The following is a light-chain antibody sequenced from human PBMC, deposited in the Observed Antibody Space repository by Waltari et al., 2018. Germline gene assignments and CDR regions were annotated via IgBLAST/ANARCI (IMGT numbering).Light chain of an antibody. J-gene: IGKJ5*01. CDR2: AAS. CDR1: QGINNY. CDR3: QKYSSSPIT. V-gene: IGKV1-27*01. Sequence: DIQMTQSPSSLSASVGDRVTITCRASQGINNYLAWYQQKPGNVPRLLLYAASTLKSGVPSRFSGSGSGTYFTLTISSLQPEDVATYYCQKYSSSPITFGQGTRLDIK.